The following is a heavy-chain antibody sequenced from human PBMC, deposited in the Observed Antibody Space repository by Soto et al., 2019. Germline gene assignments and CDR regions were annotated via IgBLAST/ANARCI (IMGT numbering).Heavy chain of an antibody. CDR1: GISLSDNY. CDR3: ARGKWSLDY. J-gene: IGHJ4*02. D-gene: IGHD1-26*01. CDR2: ISNSDYTT. Sequence: GGSLRLSCVASGISLSDNYMAWIRQAPGKGLEWLSYISNSDYTTYYTDSVKGRFTISRDNAKNSLYLQLNGLRVEDTAVYYCARGKWSLDYWGQGILVTVSS. V-gene: IGHV3-11*01.